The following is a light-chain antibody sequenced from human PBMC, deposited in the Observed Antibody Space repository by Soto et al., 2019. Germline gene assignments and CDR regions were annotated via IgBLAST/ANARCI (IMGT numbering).Light chain of an antibody. CDR3: QQYNNWPPDT. CDR1: QSVSSN. Sequence: EIVMTQSPATLSVSPGERATLSCRASQSVSSNLAWYQQKPGQAPRLRIYGASTRATAIPARFSGSGSGTEFTLTISSLQSEDFAVYYFQQYNNWPPDTFGQGTKVEIK. J-gene: IGKJ1*01. CDR2: GAS. V-gene: IGKV3-15*01.